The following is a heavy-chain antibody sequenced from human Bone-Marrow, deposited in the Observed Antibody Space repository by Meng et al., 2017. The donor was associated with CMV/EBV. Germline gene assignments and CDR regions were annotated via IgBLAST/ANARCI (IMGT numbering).Heavy chain of an antibody. CDR1: FTCYD. D-gene: IGHD3-3*01. CDR2: LNPNSVNT. CDR3: AGGNGYYDFWSGYPVPFEY. Sequence: FTCYDTNCVRQASGQGLESMEWLNPNSVNTGYAQKFQGRVTITRNTSISTAYMELSSLISEDTAVYYCAGGNGYYDFWSGYPVPFEYWGQGTLVTVSS. J-gene: IGHJ4*02. V-gene: IGHV1-8*03.